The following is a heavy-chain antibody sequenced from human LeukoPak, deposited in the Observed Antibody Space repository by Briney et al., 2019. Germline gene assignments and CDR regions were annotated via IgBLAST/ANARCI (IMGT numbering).Heavy chain of an antibody. V-gene: IGHV4-4*02. Sequence: SETLSLTCGVSGGSISSTNWWPWVRQPPGEGLEWIGEVHLSGRTNYNPSLESRVTMSVDMCENHISLKLSSVTAADTAVYYCARYEEFSTGYSASSPRHYFDHWGQGTLVTVSS. CDR2: VHLSGRT. D-gene: IGHD3/OR15-3a*01. CDR3: ARYEEFSTGYSASSPRHYFDH. CDR1: GGSISSTNW. J-gene: IGHJ4*02.